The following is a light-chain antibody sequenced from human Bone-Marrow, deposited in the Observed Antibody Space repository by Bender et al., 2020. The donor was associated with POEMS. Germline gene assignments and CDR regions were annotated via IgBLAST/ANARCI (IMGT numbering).Light chain of an antibody. CDR3: QVWDTTTDHYVV. J-gene: IGLJ7*01. Sequence: SYVLTQAPSVSVAPGGTARITCGGTNIGSKSVHWYQRKPGQAPVLVIYYNKDRPSGIPERFSGSNSGNTATLTISRAEAGDEADYYCQVWDTTTDHYVVFGGGTQLTVL. CDR1: NIGSKS. V-gene: IGLV3-21*04. CDR2: YNK.